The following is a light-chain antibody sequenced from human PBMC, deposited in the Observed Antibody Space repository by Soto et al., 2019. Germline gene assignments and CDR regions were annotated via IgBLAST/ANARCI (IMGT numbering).Light chain of an antibody. J-gene: IGLJ3*02. CDR2: ANN. V-gene: IGLV1-40*01. CDR3: QSYDSSLSGSGV. CDR1: TSNLGAGYD. Sequence: QSVLTQPPSVSGAPGQRVTLSCTGNTSNLGAGYDVHWYQQLPGAAPKLVISANNIRPSGVPDRFSGSKSGTSASLAITGLQAEDEADYYCQSYDSSLSGSGVFGGGTKLTVL.